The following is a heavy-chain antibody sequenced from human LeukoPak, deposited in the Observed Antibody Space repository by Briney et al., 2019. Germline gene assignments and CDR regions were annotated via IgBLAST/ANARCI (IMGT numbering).Heavy chain of an antibody. CDR3: PKGFRYHFDY. Sequence: GGSLRLSCAASGFTFTSVGMHWVRQARGKGLEWVAFIQWDGSNQYYASSVKGRFTFSRDNSKNTLYLHMASLRPEDTAVYYCPKGFRYHFDYWGQGSLVTVSS. V-gene: IGHV3-30*02. D-gene: IGHD1-14*01. CDR1: GFTFTSVG. CDR2: IQWDGSNQ. J-gene: IGHJ4*02.